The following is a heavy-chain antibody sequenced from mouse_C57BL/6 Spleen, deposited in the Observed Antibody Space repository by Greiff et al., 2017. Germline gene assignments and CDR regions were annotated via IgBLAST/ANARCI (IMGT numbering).Heavy chain of an antibody. Sequence: EVKLQESGPGLVKPSQSLSLTCSVTGYSITSGYYWNWIRQLPGNKLEWMGYISYDGSNNYNPSLKNRISITRDTSKNQFFLKLNSVTTEDTATYVCSRGGHRTDGGYFDVWGTGTTVTVSS. CDR3: SRGGHRTDGGYFDV. J-gene: IGHJ1*03. D-gene: IGHD3-3*01. CDR2: ISYDGSN. V-gene: IGHV3-6*01. CDR1: GYSITSGYY.